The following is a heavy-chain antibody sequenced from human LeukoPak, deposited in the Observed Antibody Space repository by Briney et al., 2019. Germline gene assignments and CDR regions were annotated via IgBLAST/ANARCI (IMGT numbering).Heavy chain of an antibody. Sequence: GTSLRLSCVASGFTFTDYAFNWVRQTPGKGMEWVAIISSDGNTQSYADPLKGRFTISRDNSKNTLYLQMGSLRAEDMAVYYCARSEVVVAAAFDYWGQGTLVTVSS. CDR1: GFTFTDYA. CDR2: ISSDGNTQ. D-gene: IGHD2-15*01. V-gene: IGHV3-30*14. CDR3: ARSEVVVAAAFDY. J-gene: IGHJ4*02.